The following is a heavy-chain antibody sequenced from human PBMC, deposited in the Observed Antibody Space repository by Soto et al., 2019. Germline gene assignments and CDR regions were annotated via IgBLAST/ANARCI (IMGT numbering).Heavy chain of an antibody. CDR1: GFTFDDYA. J-gene: IGHJ4*02. D-gene: IGHD3-10*01. CDR2: ISWNGAAT. CDR3: ANLPLYGSGFDC. V-gene: IGHV3-9*01. Sequence: EAQLVESGGGLVQPGRSLRLSCVASGFTFDDYAIHWVRQAPGKGLEWVSGISWNGAATGYADSVKGRFTISRDNAKNSLYLQLSSLRTEDKAIYYCANLPLYGSGFDCWGQGTLVTVSS.